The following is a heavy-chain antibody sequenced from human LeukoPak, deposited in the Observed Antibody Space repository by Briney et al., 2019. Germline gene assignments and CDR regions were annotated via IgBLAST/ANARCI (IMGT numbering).Heavy chain of an antibody. J-gene: IGHJ4*02. V-gene: IGHV4-59*01. CDR1: GGSIGSYY. CDR3: AREGRLMGYSGGLGFVY. Sequence: PSETLSLTCTVSGGSIGSYYWSWIRQPPGKGLEWIGNTYYSGSTIYNPSLKSRVTISVDTSKNQFSLKLSSVTAADTAVYYCAREGRLMGYSGGLGFVYWGQGTLVTVSS. CDR2: TYYSGST. D-gene: IGHD6-19*01.